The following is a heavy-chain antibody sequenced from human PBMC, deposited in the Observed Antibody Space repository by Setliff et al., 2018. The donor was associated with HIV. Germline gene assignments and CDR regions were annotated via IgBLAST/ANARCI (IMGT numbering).Heavy chain of an antibody. V-gene: IGHV1-2*06. CDR2: INPNSGGT. CDR1: GYTFTGYY. D-gene: IGHD1-1*01. CDR3: ARDSRWTTGDYYYYNYMDV. J-gene: IGHJ6*03. Sequence: ASVKVSCKASGYTFTGYYMHWVRQAPGQGLEWMGRINPNSGGTKYAQKFQGRVTMTRDTSISTAYMELSRLTSDDTAVYFCARDSRWTTGDYYYYNYMDVWGKGTTVTVSS.